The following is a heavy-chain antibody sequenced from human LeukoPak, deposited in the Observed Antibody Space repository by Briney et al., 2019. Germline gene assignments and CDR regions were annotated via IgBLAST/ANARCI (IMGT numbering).Heavy chain of an antibody. J-gene: IGHJ6*02. CDR3: ARDVFGRDGSGFSGGYYYYYGMDV. Sequence: PSQTLSLTCTVSGGSISSGGYYWSWIRQHPGKGLEWIGYIYYSGSTYYNPSLKSRVTISVGTSKNQFSLKLSSVTAADTAVYYCARDVFGRDGSGFSGGYYYYYGMDVWGQGTTVTVSS. V-gene: IGHV4-31*03. CDR1: GGSISSGGYY. CDR2: IYYSGST. D-gene: IGHD3-10*01.